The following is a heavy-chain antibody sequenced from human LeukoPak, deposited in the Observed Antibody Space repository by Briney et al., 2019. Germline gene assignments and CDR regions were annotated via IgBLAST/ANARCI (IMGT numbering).Heavy chain of an antibody. V-gene: IGHV3-7*01. CDR1: GFTFSRHW. D-gene: IGHD4-23*01. Sequence: GGSLRLSCAASGFTFSRHWMSWVRQAPGKGLEWVANIKEDGSEKYYVDSVKGRFTISRDNAKNSLYLQMNSLRAEDTAVYYCARDDSTTVVISSDYWGQGTLVTVSS. J-gene: IGHJ4*02. CDR3: ARDDSTTVVISSDY. CDR2: IKEDGSEK.